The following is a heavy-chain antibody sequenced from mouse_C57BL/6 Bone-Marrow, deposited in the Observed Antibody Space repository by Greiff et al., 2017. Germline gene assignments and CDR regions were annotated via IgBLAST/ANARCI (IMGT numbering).Heavy chain of an antibody. CDR3: ASYYGSISYAMDY. CDR2: IDPSDSYT. CDR1: GYTFTSYW. D-gene: IGHD1-1*02. J-gene: IGHJ4*01. V-gene: IGHV1-69*01. Sequence: QVQLQQSGAELVMPGASVKLSCKASGYTFTSYWMHWVKQRPGQGLEWIGEIDPSDSYTNYNQKFKGKFTLTVDKSSSTAYMQLRSLTSEDSAVYYRASYYGSISYAMDYWGQGTSVTVSS.